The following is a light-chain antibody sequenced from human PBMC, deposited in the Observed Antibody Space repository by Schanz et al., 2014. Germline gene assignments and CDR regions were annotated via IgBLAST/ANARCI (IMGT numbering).Light chain of an antibody. CDR2: DVS. J-gene: IGKJ1*01. CDR1: PSISSN. V-gene: IGKV3-20*01. CDR3: EQYFSSPET. Sequence: EIVLTQSPVTLSVSPGERATLSCRASPSISSNLAWYQQKPGQAPRLLIYDVSNRATGIPARFSGSGSGTAFTLTISRLEPEDFAVYYCEQYFSSPETFGQGTKVDIK.